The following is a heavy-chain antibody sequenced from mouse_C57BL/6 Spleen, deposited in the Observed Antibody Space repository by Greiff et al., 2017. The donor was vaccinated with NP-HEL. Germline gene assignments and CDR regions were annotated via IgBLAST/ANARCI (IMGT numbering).Heavy chain of an antibody. J-gene: IGHJ1*03. CDR1: GYTFTSYT. D-gene: IGHD1-1*01. Sequence: VQLQQSGAELARPGASVKMSCKASGYTFTSYTMHWVKQRPGQGLEWIGYINPSSGYTKYNQKFKDKATLTADKSSSTAYMQLSSLTSEDSAVYYCARGSYYYGSSYWYFDVWGTGTTVTVSS. CDR3: ARGSYYYGSSYWYFDV. CDR2: INPSSGYT. V-gene: IGHV1-4*01.